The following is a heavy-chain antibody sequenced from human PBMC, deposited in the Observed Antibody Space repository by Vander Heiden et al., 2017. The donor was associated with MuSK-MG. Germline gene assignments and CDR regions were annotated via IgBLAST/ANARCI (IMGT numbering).Heavy chain of an antibody. J-gene: IGHJ4*02. CDR3: ARAMGDFYDSAVYDPKFFDY. CDR1: GGSMRNFY. D-gene: IGHD3-22*01. Sequence: QVRLQESGPGLVKPSGTLSLTCNISGGSMRNFYWTWIRQPPGKGLEWIGNIYHSGRTDFMPSLKSRLTMSVDTPKGQFSLRLSSVTAADTGIYFCARAMGDFYDSAVYDPKFFDYWGPGILGTISS. V-gene: IGHV4-59*01. CDR2: IYHSGRT.